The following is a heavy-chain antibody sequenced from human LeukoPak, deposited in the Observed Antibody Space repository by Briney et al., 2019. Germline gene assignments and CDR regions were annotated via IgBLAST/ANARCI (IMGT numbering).Heavy chain of an antibody. V-gene: IGHV1-2*02. Sequence: ASVKVSCKASGYTFTGYYMHWVRQAPGQGLGWMGWINPNSGGTNYAQKFQGRVTMTRDTSISTAYMELSSLRSDDTAVYYCARDLRYCSSTGCSPLNYWGQGTLVTVSS. D-gene: IGHD2-2*01. J-gene: IGHJ4*02. CDR2: INPNSGGT. CDR3: ARDLRYCSSTGCSPLNY. CDR1: GYTFTGYY.